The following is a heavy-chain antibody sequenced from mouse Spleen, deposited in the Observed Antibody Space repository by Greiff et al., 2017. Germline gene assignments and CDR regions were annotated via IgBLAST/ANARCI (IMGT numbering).Heavy chain of an antibody. J-gene: IGHJ3*01. CDR2: IFPGDGST. Sequence: VQGVESGAELVKPGASVKLSCKASGYTFTSYDINWVRQRPEQGLEWIGWIFPGDGSTKYNEKFKGKATITADTSSNTAYLQLSSLTSEDTAVYYCARGDGQFAYWGQGTLVTVSA. V-gene: IGHV1-85*01. CDR3: ARGDGQFAY. D-gene: IGHD1-1*01. CDR1: GYTFTSYD.